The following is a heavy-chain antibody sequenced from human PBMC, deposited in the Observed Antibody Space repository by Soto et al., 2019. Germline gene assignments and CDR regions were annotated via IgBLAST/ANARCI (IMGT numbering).Heavy chain of an antibody. D-gene: IGHD3-10*01. V-gene: IGHV3-9*01. Sequence: PGGSLRLSCAASGFTFSSYSMNWVRRAPGKGLEWVSGISESSGGIGYADSVKGRFTISRDNAKNSLYLQMNSLRAEDTALYYCAKDKAYYGSGSYTNLDYWGQGTLVTVSS. CDR2: ISESSGGI. J-gene: IGHJ4*02. CDR3: AKDKAYYGSGSYTNLDY. CDR1: GFTFSSYS.